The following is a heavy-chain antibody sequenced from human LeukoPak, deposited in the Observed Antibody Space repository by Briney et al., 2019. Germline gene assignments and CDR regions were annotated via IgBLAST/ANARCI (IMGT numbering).Heavy chain of an antibody. Sequence: PGGSLRLSCAASGVTFSKYWMLWVRHAPGKGLESVSRINTDGTVTTYADSVKGRFTVSRVNADNTMFLQMNSVRDEDTAVYYCATKQWLAPPPDSWGQGTPVTVSS. J-gene: IGHJ4*02. CDR3: ATKQWLAPPPDS. CDR1: GVTFSKYW. V-gene: IGHV3-74*01. CDR2: INTDGTVT. D-gene: IGHD6-19*01.